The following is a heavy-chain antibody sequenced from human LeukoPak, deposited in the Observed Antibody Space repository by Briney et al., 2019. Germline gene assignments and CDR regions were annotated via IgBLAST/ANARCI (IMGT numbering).Heavy chain of an antibody. CDR2: ISSNGGST. Sequence: GGSLRLSCAASGFTFSSYAMHWVRQAPGKGLEYVSAISSNGGSTYYANSVKGRFTISRDNSKNTLYLQMGSLRAKDMAVYYCARDGVRSGYDYWGQGTLVTVSS. V-gene: IGHV3-64*01. D-gene: IGHD5-12*01. J-gene: IGHJ4*02. CDR1: GFTFSSYA. CDR3: ARDGVRSGYDY.